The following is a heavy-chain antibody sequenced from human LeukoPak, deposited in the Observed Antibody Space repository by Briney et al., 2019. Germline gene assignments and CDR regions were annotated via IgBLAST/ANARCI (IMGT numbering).Heavy chain of an antibody. CDR3: ATATTRARYCSSTSCPNWFDP. D-gene: IGHD2-2*01. CDR1: GYTFAGYY. CDR2: INPNSGGT. V-gene: IGHV1-2*02. J-gene: IGHJ5*02. Sequence: ASVKVSCKASGYTFAGYYMHWVRQAPGQGLEWMGWINPNSGGTNYAQKFQGRVTMTRDTSISTAYMELSRLRSDDTAVYYCATATTRARYCSSTSCPNWFDPWGQGTLVTVSS.